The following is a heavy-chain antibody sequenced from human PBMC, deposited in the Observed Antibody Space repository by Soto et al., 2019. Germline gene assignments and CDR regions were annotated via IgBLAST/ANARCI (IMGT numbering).Heavy chain of an antibody. D-gene: IGHD3-3*01. Sequence: GESLKISCKGSGYSFTSYWIGWVRQMPGKGLEWMGIIYPGDSDTRYSPSFQGQVTTSADKSISTAYLQWSSLKASDTAMYYCARHGLWSGSVCGMDVGGQGTRVTVSS. V-gene: IGHV5-51*01. J-gene: IGHJ6*02. CDR2: IYPGDSDT. CDR3: ARHGLWSGSVCGMDV. CDR1: GYSFTSYW.